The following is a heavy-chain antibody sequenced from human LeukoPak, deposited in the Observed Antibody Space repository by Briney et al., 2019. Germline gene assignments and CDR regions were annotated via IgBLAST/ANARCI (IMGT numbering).Heavy chain of an antibody. Sequence: SVKVSCKASGGTFSSYAISWVRQAPGQGLEWMGGIIPIFGTANYAQKFQGRVTITADESTSTAYMELSSLRSEDTAVYYCARAPYYYDSSGYYNYYYYGMDVWAKGPRSPSP. D-gene: IGHD3-22*01. V-gene: IGHV1-69*13. CDR2: IIPIFGTA. CDR1: GGTFSSYA. CDR3: ARAPYYYDSSGYYNYYYYGMDV. J-gene: IGHJ6*02.